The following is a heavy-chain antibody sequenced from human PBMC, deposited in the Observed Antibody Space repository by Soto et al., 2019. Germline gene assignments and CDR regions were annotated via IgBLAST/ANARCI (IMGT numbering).Heavy chain of an antibody. J-gene: IGHJ3*02. Sequence: QVQLQESGPGLVKPSETLSLTCTVSGGSISSYYWSWIRQPPGKGLEWIGYIYYSGSTNYNPSLKSRVTISVDTSKNQFSLKLSSVTAADTAVYYCAREGSGSGAFDIWGQGTMVTVSS. CDR2: IYYSGST. CDR3: AREGSGSGAFDI. V-gene: IGHV4-59*01. CDR1: GGSISSYY. D-gene: IGHD1-26*01.